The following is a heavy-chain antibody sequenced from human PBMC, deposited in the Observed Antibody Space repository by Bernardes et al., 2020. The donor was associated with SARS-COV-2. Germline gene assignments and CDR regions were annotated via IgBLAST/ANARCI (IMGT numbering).Heavy chain of an antibody. CDR3: GSSSSTCCDQ. Sequence: GGSLRLSCAASGITFSSNWMHWVRQAPGKGLVWVSRISGDGSVTNYADPVKGRFIISRDNAKNTLYLQMNSLRDEDTAVYYCGSSSSTCCDQWGQVTLVTVSS. D-gene: IGHD2-2*01. J-gene: IGHJ4*02. CDR1: GITFSSNW. CDR2: ISGDGSVT. V-gene: IGHV3-74*01.